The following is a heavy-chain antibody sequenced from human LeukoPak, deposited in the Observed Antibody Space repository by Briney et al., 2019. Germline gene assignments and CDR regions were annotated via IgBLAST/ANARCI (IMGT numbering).Heavy chain of an antibody. J-gene: IGHJ1*01. Sequence: PGGSLRLSCAASGFTFSSYGMYWVRQAPGKGLEWVAFIRYDGSNKYYADSVKGRFTISRDNSKNTLYLQMNSLRAEDTAVYYCAKGYGSGNYFQHWGQGTLVTVSS. D-gene: IGHD3-10*01. CDR3: AKGYGSGNYFQH. V-gene: IGHV3-30*02. CDR2: IRYDGSNK. CDR1: GFTFSSYG.